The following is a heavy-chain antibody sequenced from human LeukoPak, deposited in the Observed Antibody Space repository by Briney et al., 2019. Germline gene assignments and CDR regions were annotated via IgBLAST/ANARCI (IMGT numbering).Heavy chain of an antibody. D-gene: IGHD4-17*01. J-gene: IGHJ4*02. Sequence: ASVKVSCKASGGTFSSYAISWVRQAPGQGLEWMGGIIPIFGTANYAQKFQGRVTITADESTSTAYMELSSLRSDDTAVYYCARALRRGTVTTSTIDYWGQGTLVTVSS. CDR1: GGTFSSYA. CDR3: ARALRRGTVTTSTIDY. CDR2: IIPIFGTA. V-gene: IGHV1-69*01.